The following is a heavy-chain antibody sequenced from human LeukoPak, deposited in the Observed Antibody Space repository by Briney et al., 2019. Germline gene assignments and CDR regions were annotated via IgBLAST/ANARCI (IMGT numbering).Heavy chain of an antibody. CDR3: ARHYDSGSYPLDF. CDR1: GGSISSYY. CDR2: IYYSGST. Sequence: SETLSLTCTVSGGSISSYYWSWIRQPPGKGLEWIGYIYYSGSTNYNPSLKSRVTISVDTSKNQFSLKLSSVTAADTAVYYCARHYDSGSYPLDFWGQGTLVTVSS. V-gene: IGHV4-59*08. J-gene: IGHJ4*02. D-gene: IGHD3-10*01.